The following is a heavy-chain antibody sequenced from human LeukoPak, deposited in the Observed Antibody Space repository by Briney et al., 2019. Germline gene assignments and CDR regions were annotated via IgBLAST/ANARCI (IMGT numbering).Heavy chain of an antibody. Sequence: SQTLSLTCTVSGGSISSSSYYWGWIRQPPGKGLEWIGRIYTSGSTNYNPSLKSRVTMSVDTSKNQFSLKLSSVTAADTAVYYCARGSEGVFDYWGQGTLVTVSS. CDR3: ARGSEGVFDY. V-gene: IGHV4-61*02. D-gene: IGHD3-16*01. CDR2: IYTSGST. CDR1: GGSISSSSYY. J-gene: IGHJ4*02.